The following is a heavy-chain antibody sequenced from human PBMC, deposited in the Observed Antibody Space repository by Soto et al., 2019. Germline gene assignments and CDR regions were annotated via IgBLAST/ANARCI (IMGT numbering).Heavy chain of an antibody. Sequence: QVQLVQSGAEVKKPGSSGRFSCKTSVDSFRKSTVTWVRQAPRQGLEWMGRFIPRFGTTNFAPTLQGRITMSAEKSMNTVSMELSSLRSEDTALYYCARGRGLYNSGRSQLDSWGQGTLGTVSS. CDR1: VDSFRKST. D-gene: IGHD1-1*01. CDR3: ARGRGLYNSGRSQLDS. V-gene: IGHV1-69*06. J-gene: IGHJ4*02. CDR2: FIPRFGTT.